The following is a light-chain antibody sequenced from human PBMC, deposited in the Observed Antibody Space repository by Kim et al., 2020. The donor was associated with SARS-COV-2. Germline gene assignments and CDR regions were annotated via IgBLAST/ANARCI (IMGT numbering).Light chain of an antibody. CDR2: AAS. Sequence: SASVGDRVTITCRASQSISSYLNWYQQKPGKAPKLLIYAASSLHSGVPSRFSGSGSGTDFTLTISSLQPEDFATYYCQQSYSTPDFGQGTRLEIK. CDR3: QQSYSTPD. CDR1: QSISSY. J-gene: IGKJ5*01. V-gene: IGKV1-39*01.